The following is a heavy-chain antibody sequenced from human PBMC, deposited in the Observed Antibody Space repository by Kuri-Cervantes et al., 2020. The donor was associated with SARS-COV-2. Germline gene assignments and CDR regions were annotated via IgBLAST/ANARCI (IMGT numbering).Heavy chain of an antibody. V-gene: IGHV4-34*01. CDR3: ARGRGGYGLMMYAIHYFDY. Sequence: SEPLSSTFAVLGGSFSGYYWSWIRQPPGQGLEWIGEINHSVSTNYNPSLSSRVTITVDTSKTQFSLKLSSVTDSDTTLYYGARGRGGYGLMMYAIHYFDYWGQGTLVTVSS. D-gene: IGHD2-8*01. CDR1: GGSFSGYY. CDR2: INHSVST. J-gene: IGHJ4*02.